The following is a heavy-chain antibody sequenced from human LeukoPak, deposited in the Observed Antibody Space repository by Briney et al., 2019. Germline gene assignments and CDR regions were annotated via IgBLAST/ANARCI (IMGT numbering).Heavy chain of an antibody. J-gene: IGHJ6*03. CDR3: ARGIGSSWTYYYYYMDV. CDR2: MNPNSGNT. D-gene: IGHD6-13*01. Sequence: ASVKVSCKASGYTFTSYDINWVRQATGQGLEWMGWMNPNSGNTGYAQKFQGRVTMTRNTSISTAYMELSSLRSEDTAVHYCARGIGSSWTYYYYYMDVWGKGTTVTVSS. CDR1: GYTFTSYD. V-gene: IGHV1-8*01.